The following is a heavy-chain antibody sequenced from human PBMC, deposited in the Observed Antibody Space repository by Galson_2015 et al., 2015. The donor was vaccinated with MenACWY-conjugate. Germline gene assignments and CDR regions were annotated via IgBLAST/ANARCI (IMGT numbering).Heavy chain of an antibody. Sequence: SLRLSCAASGFTFSSYRMSWVRQAPGKGLEWVANIKQDGSEKYYVDSVKGRFTISRDNAKNSLFLQMNSLRAEDTAVYYCAREGIAVAGRTFDYWGQGTLVTVSS. CDR1: GFTFSSYR. V-gene: IGHV3-7*03. CDR2: IKQDGSEK. D-gene: IGHD6-19*01. CDR3: AREGIAVAGRTFDY. J-gene: IGHJ4*02.